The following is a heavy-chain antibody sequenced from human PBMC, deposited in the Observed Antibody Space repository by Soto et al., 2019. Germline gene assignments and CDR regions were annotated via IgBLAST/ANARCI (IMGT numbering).Heavy chain of an antibody. J-gene: IGHJ4*02. CDR1: GGSFSGYY. CDR3: AGQPDGHGSGSYYNDY. V-gene: IGHV4-34*01. CDR2: INHSGST. Sequence: SETLSLTCAVYGGSFSGYYWSWIRQPPGKGLEWIGEINHSGSTNYNPSLKSRVTISVDTSKNQFSLKLSSVTAADTAVYYCAGQPDGHGSGSYYNDYWGQGTLVTVSS. D-gene: IGHD3-10*01.